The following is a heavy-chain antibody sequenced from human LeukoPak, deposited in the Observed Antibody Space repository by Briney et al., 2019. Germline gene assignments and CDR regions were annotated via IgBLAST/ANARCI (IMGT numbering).Heavy chain of an antibody. V-gene: IGHV1-8*01. CDR1: GYTFTSYD. CDR2: MNPNSGNT. CDR3: ASPRAIAVAGTGFDY. J-gene: IGHJ4*02. D-gene: IGHD6-19*01. Sequence: ASVKVSCKASGYTFTSYDINWVRQATGQGLEWMGWMNPNSGNTGYAQKFQGRVTMTRNTSISTAYMELSSLRSEDTAVYYCASPRAIAVAGTGFDYWGQGTLVTVSS.